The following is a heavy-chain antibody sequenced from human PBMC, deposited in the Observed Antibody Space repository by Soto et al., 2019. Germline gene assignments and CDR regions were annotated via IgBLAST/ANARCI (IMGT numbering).Heavy chain of an antibody. Sequence: GGSLRLSCAASGFTVSSNDMSWVRQAPGKGLEWVSVIYSGDNTYYADSVKGRFTISRDNSKNTLYLQMNSLRADDTAVYYCTRDSVGQYYYYGMDVWGQGTTVTVSS. D-gene: IGHD2-15*01. CDR3: TRDSVGQYYYYGMDV. J-gene: IGHJ6*02. CDR1: GFTVSSND. CDR2: IYSGDNT. V-gene: IGHV3-53*01.